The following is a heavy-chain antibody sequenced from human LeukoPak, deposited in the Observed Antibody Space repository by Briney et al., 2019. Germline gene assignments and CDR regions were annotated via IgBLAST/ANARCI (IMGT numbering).Heavy chain of an antibody. D-gene: IGHD2-15*01. J-gene: IGHJ6*03. V-gene: IGHV4-59*08. CDR3: ARIHPPRYCSGGSCYSYYYYYMDV. Sequence: PSETLSLTCTVSGGSISSYYWSWIRQPPGKGLEWIGYIYYSGSTNYNPSLKSRVTISVDTSKNQFSLKLSSATAADTAVYYCARIHPPRYCSGGSCYSYYYYYMDVWGKGTTVTVSS. CDR2: IYYSGST. CDR1: GGSISSYY.